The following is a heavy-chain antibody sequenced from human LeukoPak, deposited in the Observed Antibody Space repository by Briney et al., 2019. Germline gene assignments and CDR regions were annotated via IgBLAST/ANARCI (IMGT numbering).Heavy chain of an antibody. J-gene: IGHJ4*02. D-gene: IGHD3-10*01. V-gene: IGHV3-49*04. Sequence: GGSLRLSCTASGFTFGDYAMSWVRQAPGKGLEWVGFIRSKAYGGTTEYAASVKGRFTISRDDSKSIAYLQMNSLKTEDTAVYYCTRETNGSGNHGDDYWGQGTLVTVSS. CDR1: GFTFGDYA. CDR3: TRETNGSGNHGDDY. CDR2: IRSKAYGGTT.